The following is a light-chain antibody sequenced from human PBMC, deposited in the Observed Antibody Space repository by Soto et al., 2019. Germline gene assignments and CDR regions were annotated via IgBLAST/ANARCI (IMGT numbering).Light chain of an antibody. V-gene: IGLV2-14*03. J-gene: IGLJ1*01. Sequence: ALTQPASVSGSPGQSITISCTGTSSDIGHYNYVSWYQQHPGKAPKLMIYHVTYRPSGVSNRYSGSKSGNSASLTISGLQADDEADYYCCSLTTSHTYVFGSGTKVTVL. CDR2: HVT. CDR1: SSDIGHYNY. CDR3: CSLTTSHTYV.